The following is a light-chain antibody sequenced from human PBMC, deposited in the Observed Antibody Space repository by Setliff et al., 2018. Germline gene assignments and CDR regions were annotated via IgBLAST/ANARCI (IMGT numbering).Light chain of an antibody. CDR2: GVS. CDR1: SSDVGSYDL. Sequence: ALAQPASVSGSPGQSITISCSGTSSDVGSYDLVSWYQQHPGKAPKLIIYGVSDRPSGVPSRFSGSKSGNTAYLTISGLQTEDEAEYYCNAYASDTTYVFGSGTKVTVL. CDR3: NAYASDTTYV. J-gene: IGLJ1*01. V-gene: IGLV2-14*03.